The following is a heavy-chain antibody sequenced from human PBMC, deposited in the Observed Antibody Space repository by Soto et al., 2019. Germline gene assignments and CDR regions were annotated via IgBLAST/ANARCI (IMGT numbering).Heavy chain of an antibody. V-gene: IGHV1-69*01. Sequence: QVQLVQSGAEVRKPGSSVKVSCKASGGTFSRQAISWVRQAPGQGLGWMGGIIPIFGTANHAQKFQGRVTIIADESTSTVYMELSSLRSEDTAMYYCARGWGYDSNDYYYAYWGQGTLVIVSS. CDR2: IIPIFGTA. CDR1: GGTFSRQA. CDR3: ARGWGYDSNDYYYAY. J-gene: IGHJ4*02. D-gene: IGHD3-22*01.